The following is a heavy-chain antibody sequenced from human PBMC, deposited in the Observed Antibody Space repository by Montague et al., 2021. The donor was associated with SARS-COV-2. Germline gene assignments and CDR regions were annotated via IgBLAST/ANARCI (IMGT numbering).Heavy chain of an antibody. J-gene: IGHJ4*02. CDR3: AAGWFYFDH. D-gene: IGHD2-15*01. V-gene: IGHV2-5*02. CDR1: GFSLTSTGVA. CDR2: SHWDDER. Sequence: PALVKPTKTLTLICTFSGFSLTSTGVAVGWIRQPPGKAREWLALSHWDDERLYTPSLENRLTVTKDIPKNQVVLTMTDMDPVDTATYHCAAGWFYFDHWGQGMEVTVSS.